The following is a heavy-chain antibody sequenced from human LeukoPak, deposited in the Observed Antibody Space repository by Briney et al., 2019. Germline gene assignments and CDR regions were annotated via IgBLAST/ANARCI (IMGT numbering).Heavy chain of an antibody. CDR2: IYNSGNT. CDR1: GASISTNY. D-gene: IGHD3-22*01. CDR3: ARGSFDSSGYYVFDY. Sequence: SETLSLTCSVSGASISTNYWSWIRQPAGKGLEWIGRIYNSGNTNYSPSLESRVTMSADTSKNHFSLRLASVTAADTAVYYCARGSFDSSGYYVFDYWGQGRLVTVSS. V-gene: IGHV4-4*07. J-gene: IGHJ4*02.